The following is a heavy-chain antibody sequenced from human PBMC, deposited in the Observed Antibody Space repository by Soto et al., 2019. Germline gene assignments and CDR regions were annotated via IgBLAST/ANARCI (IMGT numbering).Heavy chain of an antibody. CDR2: INHSGST. V-gene: IGHV4-34*01. CDR3: ARVPLSRDGYNYVLHYFDY. D-gene: IGHD5-12*01. Sequence: PSETLSLTCAVYGGSFSGYYWSWIRQPPGKGLEWIGEINHSGSTNYNPSLKSRVTISVDTSKNQFSLKLSSVTAADTAVYYCARVPLSRDGYNYVLHYFDYWGQGTLVTVSS. CDR1: GGSFSGYY. J-gene: IGHJ4*02.